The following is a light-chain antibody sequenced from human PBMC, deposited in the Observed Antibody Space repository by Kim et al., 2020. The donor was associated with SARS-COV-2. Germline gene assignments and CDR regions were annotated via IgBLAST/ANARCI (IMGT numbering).Light chain of an antibody. CDR3: AAWDDSLNGFVA. Sequence: QRVTISWSADTSNIATNTVNWYQLLPGTAPKLLIHTNNQRPSGVPDRFSGFKADTSASLAISGLQSEDEGDYYCAAWDDSLNGFVAFGGGTQLTVL. CDR2: TNN. CDR1: TSNIATNT. V-gene: IGLV1-44*01. J-gene: IGLJ2*01.